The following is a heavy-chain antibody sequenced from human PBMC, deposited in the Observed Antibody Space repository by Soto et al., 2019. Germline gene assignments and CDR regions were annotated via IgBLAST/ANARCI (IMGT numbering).Heavy chain of an antibody. CDR3: ARVRTAYGSSSIDV. D-gene: IGHD6-6*01. J-gene: IGHJ6*02. Sequence: PSETLSLTCAVSGGSTSSSNWWSWVRQPPGKGLEWIGEIYHSGSTNYNPSLKSRVTISVDKSKNQFSLKINSVTAADTAVYYCARVRTAYGSSSIDVWGQGTTVTVSS. V-gene: IGHV4-4*02. CDR2: IYHSGST. CDR1: GGSTSSSNW.